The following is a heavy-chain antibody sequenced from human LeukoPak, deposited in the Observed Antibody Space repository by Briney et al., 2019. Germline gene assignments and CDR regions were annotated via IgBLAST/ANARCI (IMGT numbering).Heavy chain of an antibody. CDR1: GYTFTGYY. CDR2: INPNSGDT. J-gene: IGHJ4*02. Sequence: ASVKVSCKASGYTFTGYYMHWVRQAPGQGLEWMGRINPNSGDTNYAQKFQGWVTMTRDTSISTAYMELSRLRSDDTAVYYCARGYYDSSGSFDYWGQGTLVTVSS. CDR3: ARGYYDSSGSFDY. V-gene: IGHV1-2*04. D-gene: IGHD3-22*01.